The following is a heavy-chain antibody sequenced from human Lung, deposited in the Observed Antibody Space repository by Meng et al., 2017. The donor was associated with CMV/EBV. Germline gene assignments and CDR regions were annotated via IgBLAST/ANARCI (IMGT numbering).Heavy chain of an antibody. CDR2: INHSGST. V-gene: IGHV4-34*01. CDR3: ARSNIVVVVAATLGHYYYGMDV. D-gene: IGHD2-15*01. CDR1: GGSFSGYY. J-gene: IGHJ6*02. Sequence: SETLSLTCAVYGGSFSGYYWSWIRQPPGKGLEWIGEINHSGSTNYNPSLKSRVTISVDTSKNQFSLKLSSVTAADTAVYYCARSNIVVVVAATLGHYYYGMDVWGQETTVTVSS.